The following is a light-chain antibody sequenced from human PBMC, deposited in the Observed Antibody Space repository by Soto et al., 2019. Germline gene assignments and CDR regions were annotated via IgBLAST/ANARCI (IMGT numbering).Light chain of an antibody. CDR3: QHYNSYPAT. CDR2: DAS. Sequence: DIQMTQSPSTLYASVGDRVTITCRASQDISNWLDWYQQKPGKAPKLLIYDASSLESVVPSRFSGSGSGTKFTLTINSLQPDDSATYYCQHYNSYPATFGQGTKVEIK. CDR1: QDISNW. V-gene: IGKV1-5*01. J-gene: IGKJ1*01.